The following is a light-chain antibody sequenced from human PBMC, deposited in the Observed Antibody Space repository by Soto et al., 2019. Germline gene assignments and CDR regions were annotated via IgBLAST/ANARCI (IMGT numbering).Light chain of an antibody. Sequence: EIVLTQSPGTLSLSPGERATLSCRASQSVSSSYLAWYQQKPGQAPRLLIYGASSRATGIPDRFSGSGSGTDFTLTISRLEPEDFALNYCQQYGSSPPITLGQGTRLEIK. CDR1: QSVSSSY. CDR3: QQYGSSPPIT. V-gene: IGKV3-20*01. CDR2: GAS. J-gene: IGKJ5*01.